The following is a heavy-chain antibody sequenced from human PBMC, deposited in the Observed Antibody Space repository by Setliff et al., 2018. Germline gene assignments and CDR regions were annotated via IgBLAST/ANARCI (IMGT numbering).Heavy chain of an antibody. CDR1: GYTFITYG. Sequence: GASVKVSCKASGYTFITYGVNWVRQAPGQGLEWMGWTIPIFGTTNYAQKFQGRVTIITDESTNTAYMELSSLRSEDTAVYYCAREGVDARSSTDYRYYMDVWGKGTTVTVSS. V-gene: IGHV1-69*05. J-gene: IGHJ6*03. CDR2: TIPIFGTT. D-gene: IGHD2-8*01. CDR3: AREGVDARSSTDYRYYMDV.